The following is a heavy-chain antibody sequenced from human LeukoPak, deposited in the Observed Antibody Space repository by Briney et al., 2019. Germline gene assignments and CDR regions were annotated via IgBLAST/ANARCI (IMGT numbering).Heavy chain of an antibody. V-gene: IGHV1-24*01. CDR1: GYTLTELS. CDR2: FDPEDGET. J-gene: IGHJ4*02. Sequence: ASVKVSCKVSGYTLTELSMYWVRQAPGNGLEWMGGFDPEDGETIYAQKFQGRVTMTEDTSTDTAYMELSSLGSEDTAVYYCATEVNRYFDYWGQGTLVTVSS. CDR3: ATEVNRYFDY. D-gene: IGHD3-10*01.